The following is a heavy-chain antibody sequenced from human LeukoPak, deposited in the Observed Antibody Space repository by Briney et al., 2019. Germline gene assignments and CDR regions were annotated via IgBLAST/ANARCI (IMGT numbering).Heavy chain of an antibody. CDR2: IYTSGST. Sequence: SETLSLTCTVSGGSISSYYWSWIRQLAGKGLEWIGRIYTSGSTNYNPSLKSRVTMSVDTSKNQFSLKLSSVTAADTAVYYCARGLTTYYYYYGMDVWGQGTTVTVSS. D-gene: IGHD4-11*01. J-gene: IGHJ6*02. CDR3: ARGLTTYYYYYGMDV. CDR1: GGSISSYY. V-gene: IGHV4-4*07.